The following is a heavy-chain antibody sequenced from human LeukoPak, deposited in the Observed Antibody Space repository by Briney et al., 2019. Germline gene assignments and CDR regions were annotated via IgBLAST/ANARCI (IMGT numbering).Heavy chain of an antibody. J-gene: IGHJ3*02. CDR2: IYYTGST. V-gene: IGHV4-59*01. Sequence: SETLSLTCTVSGGSISSYYWSWIRQPPGKGLEWIGYIYYTGSTNYNPSLKSRVTISVDTSKNQFSLKLSSVTAADTAVYYCARAAQGYYDFWSGYYQGHDAFDIWGQGTMVTVSS. CDR3: ARAAQGYYDFWSGYYQGHDAFDI. CDR1: GGSISSYY. D-gene: IGHD3-3*01.